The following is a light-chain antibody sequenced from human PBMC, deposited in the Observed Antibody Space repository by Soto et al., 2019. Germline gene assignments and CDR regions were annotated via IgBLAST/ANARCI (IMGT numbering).Light chain of an antibody. Sequence: IQITQSPSSVSASVGYRCTITCPASRDISTWVEWYQQKXGKAPKLLIYSASALKRGVPSRFRGSGSGTDFALTVSSLQPEDFATYYCQQADTFPWTFGQGTKVDIK. CDR3: QQADTFPWT. J-gene: IGKJ1*01. CDR2: SAS. V-gene: IGKV1D-12*01. CDR1: RDISTW.